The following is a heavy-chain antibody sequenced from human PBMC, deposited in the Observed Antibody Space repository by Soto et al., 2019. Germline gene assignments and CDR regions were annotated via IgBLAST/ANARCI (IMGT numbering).Heavy chain of an antibody. V-gene: IGHV4-39*01. CDR2: IYYSGST. Sequence: SETLSLTCTVSGGSISSSSYYWGWIRQPPGKGLEWIGSIYYSGSTYYNPSLKSRVTISVDTSKNQFSLKLSSVTAADTAVYYCASKHAVVMDYYGMDVWGQGTTVTV. CDR1: GGSISSSSYY. D-gene: IGHD3-22*01. CDR3: ASKHAVVMDYYGMDV. J-gene: IGHJ6*02.